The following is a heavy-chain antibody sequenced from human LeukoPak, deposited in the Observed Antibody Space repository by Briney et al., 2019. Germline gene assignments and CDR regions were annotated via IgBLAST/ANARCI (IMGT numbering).Heavy chain of an antibody. CDR3: ARHTFRGYSNNWFDP. D-gene: IGHD4-23*01. CDR2: IYYSGST. CDR1: GGSMSSNTYY. Sequence: PSETLSLTCTVSGGSMSSNTYYWGWIRQPPGKGLEWIGTIYYSGSTYYNPSLKSRVSISADTSKNQFSLQLSSVTAADTAVYYCARHTFRGYSNNWFDPWGQGTLVTVSS. J-gene: IGHJ5*02. V-gene: IGHV4-39*01.